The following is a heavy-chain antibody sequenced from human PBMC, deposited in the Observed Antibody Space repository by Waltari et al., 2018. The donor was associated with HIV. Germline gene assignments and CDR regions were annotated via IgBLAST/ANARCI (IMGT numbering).Heavy chain of an antibody. CDR1: GGSFSGYY. CDR2: INHSGST. CDR3: ARWGEVYYDSSGYGY. D-gene: IGHD3-22*01. Sequence: QVQLQQWGAGLLKPSETLSLTFAVYGGSFSGYYWSWIRQPPGKGLEWIGEINHSGSTNYNPSLKSRVTISVDTSKNQFSLKLSSVTAADTAVYYCARWGEVYYDSSGYGYWGQGTLVTVSS. V-gene: IGHV4-34*01. J-gene: IGHJ4*02.